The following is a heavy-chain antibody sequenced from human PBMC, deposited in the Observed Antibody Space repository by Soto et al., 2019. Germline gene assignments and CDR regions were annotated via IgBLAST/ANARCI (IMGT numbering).Heavy chain of an antibody. CDR1: GGSISSSSYY. CDR3: ARIMTTVVRGIDY. J-gene: IGHJ4*02. D-gene: IGHD4-17*01. V-gene: IGHV4-39*01. Sequence: QLQLQESGPGLVKPSETLSLTCTVSGGSISSSSYYWGWIRQPPGKGLEWIGSIYYSGSTYYNPSLKSRVTISVDTSKNQFSLKLSSVTAADTAVYYCARIMTTVVRGIDYWGQGTLVTVSS. CDR2: IYYSGST.